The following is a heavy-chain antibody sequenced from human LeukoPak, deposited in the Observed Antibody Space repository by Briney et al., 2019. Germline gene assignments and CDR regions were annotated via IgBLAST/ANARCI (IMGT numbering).Heavy chain of an antibody. V-gene: IGHV3-53*01. CDR2: MYSSGNI. CDR3: ARDYSYYYMDV. J-gene: IGHJ6*03. CDR1: GFIVSDHY. Sequence: PGGSLRLSCAASGFIVSDHYMGWVRQAPGKGLDWVSVMYSSGNIHYADSVEGRFTISRDNSKNTLYLQMNSVRAEDTAVYYCARDYSYYYMDVWGKGTTVTVSS.